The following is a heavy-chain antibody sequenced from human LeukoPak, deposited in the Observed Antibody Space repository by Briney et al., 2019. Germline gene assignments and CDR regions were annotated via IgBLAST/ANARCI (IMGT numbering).Heavy chain of an antibody. CDR2: ASYYVGKQ. Sequence: GGSLRLSCAASGFTFSDYAMSWVRQAPGNGLEWVSTASYYVGKQYHADSVRGGFTVSRDNSRNTVSLQMSSLRVEDTGIYYCAKAGIGADGAGFLCEYWGQGTLVTVSS. CDR3: AKAGIGADGAGFLCEY. D-gene: IGHD1-1*01. J-gene: IGHJ4*02. CDR1: GFTFSDYA. V-gene: IGHV3-23*01.